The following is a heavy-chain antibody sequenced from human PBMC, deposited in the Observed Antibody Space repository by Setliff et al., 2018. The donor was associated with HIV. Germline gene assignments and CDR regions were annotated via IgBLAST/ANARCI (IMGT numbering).Heavy chain of an antibody. CDR1: GYTLTEVS. CDR3: AIVRRIITFGGLVGLVQSLYYFHC. D-gene: IGHD3-16*02. J-gene: IGHJ4*01. Sequence: GASVKVSCKVSGYTLTEVSMHWVRQAPGEGLEWMGGLDPEDGKTIYAQKFQGRVSMTEDTSTDTASMGLRGLRFDDTAVYYCAIVRRIITFGGLVGLVQSLYYFHCWGHGTLVTVSS. V-gene: IGHV1-24*01. CDR2: LDPEDGKT.